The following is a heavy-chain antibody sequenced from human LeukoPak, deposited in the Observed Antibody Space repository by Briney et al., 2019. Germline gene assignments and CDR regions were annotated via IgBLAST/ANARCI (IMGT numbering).Heavy chain of an antibody. J-gene: IGHJ3*02. Sequence: GESLKISFKGSGYRFTSYWISWVRQMPGKGLEWMGRIDPSDSYTNYSPSFQGHVTISADKSISTAYLQWSSLKASDTAMYYCARRALPPAYCGGDCFDAFDIWGQGTMVTVSS. V-gene: IGHV5-10-1*01. CDR1: GYRFTSYW. D-gene: IGHD2-21*02. CDR3: ARRALPPAYCGGDCFDAFDI. CDR2: IDPSDSYT.